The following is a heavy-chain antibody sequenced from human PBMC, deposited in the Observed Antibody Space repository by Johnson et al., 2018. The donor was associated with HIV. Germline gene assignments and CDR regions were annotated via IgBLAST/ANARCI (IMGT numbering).Heavy chain of an antibody. CDR3: ARAPGYSRAFDI. D-gene: IGHD5-18*01. J-gene: IGHJ3*02. CDR1: GFTFDDYG. CDR2: INGDGSRT. V-gene: IGHV3-20*04. Sequence: VQLVESGGGVVRPGGSLRLSCAASGFTFDDYGMSWVRQAPGKGLEWVSGINGDGSRTSYADSVKGRFTISRDNAENSVYLQMNSLRAEDMAVYYCARAPGYSRAFDIWGQGTMVTVSS.